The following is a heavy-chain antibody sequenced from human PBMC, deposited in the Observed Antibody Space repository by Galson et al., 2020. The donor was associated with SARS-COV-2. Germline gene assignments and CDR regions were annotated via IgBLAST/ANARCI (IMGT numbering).Heavy chain of an antibody. V-gene: IGHV3-21*01. CDR3: ARDYYDFWSGPITSGDAFDI. Sequence: GESLKISCAASGFTFSSYSMNWVRQAPGKGLEWVSSISSSSSYIYYADSVKGRFTISRDNAKNSLYLQMNSLRAEDTAVYYCARDYYDFWSGPITSGDAFDIWGQGTMVTVSS. D-gene: IGHD3-3*01. J-gene: IGHJ3*02. CDR1: GFTFSSYS. CDR2: ISSSSSYI.